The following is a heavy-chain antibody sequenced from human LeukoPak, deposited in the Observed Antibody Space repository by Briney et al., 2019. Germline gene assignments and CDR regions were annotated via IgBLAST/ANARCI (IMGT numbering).Heavy chain of an antibody. CDR1: GYTFTSYG. Sequence: GASVKVSCKASGYTFTSYGISWVRQAPGQGLEWMGWISAYNGNTNYAQKLQGRVTITTDTSTSTAYMELRSLRSDDTAVYYCARPKIDSSGYYYPYYFDYWGQGTLVTVSS. CDR3: ARPKIDSSGYYYPYYFDY. CDR2: ISAYNGNT. V-gene: IGHV1-18*01. D-gene: IGHD3-22*01. J-gene: IGHJ4*02.